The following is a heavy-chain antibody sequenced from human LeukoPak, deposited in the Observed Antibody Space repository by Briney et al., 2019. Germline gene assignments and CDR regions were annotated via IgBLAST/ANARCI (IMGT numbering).Heavy chain of an antibody. CDR2: INSNGSAT. J-gene: IGHJ4*02. CDR1: GFTFSSYW. D-gene: IGHD1-26*01. Sequence: PGGSLRLSCAASGFTFSSYWMHWVRQAPGKGLVWVSRINSNGSATSYADSVKGRFTISRDNAKNTLYLQMNSLRAEDTAVYYCARDLSYVGATGGDFDYWGQGTLVTVCS. V-gene: IGHV3-74*01. CDR3: ARDLSYVGATGGDFDY.